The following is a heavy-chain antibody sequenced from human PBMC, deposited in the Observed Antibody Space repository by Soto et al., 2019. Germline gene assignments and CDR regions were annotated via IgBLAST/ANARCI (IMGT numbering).Heavy chain of an antibody. D-gene: IGHD3-22*01. Sequence: SETLSLTCAVSGGSVSTSNWWSWVRQSPGKGLEWIGEIYHSGNTNYNPSLKSRVTISVDKSENQFSLKLTSVTAADTAVYYCVRDGATRYYYERSGYGWCDPWGQGTLVTVSS. CDR3: VRDGATRYYYERSGYGWCDP. V-gene: IGHV4-4*02. CDR1: GGSVSTSNW. J-gene: IGHJ5*02. CDR2: IYHSGNT.